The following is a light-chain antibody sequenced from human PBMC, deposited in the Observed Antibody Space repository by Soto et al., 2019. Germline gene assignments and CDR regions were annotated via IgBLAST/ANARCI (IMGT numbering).Light chain of an antibody. CDR1: QSVSSSY. CDR2: GAS. Sequence: EIVLTQSPGTLSFSPGERATLACRASQSVSSSYLAWFQQKPGQAPRLLIYGASSRATGIPDRFSGSGSGTDFTLTIGRLEPEDFAVYYCLQYGNAPCTVGPGTKVDIK. J-gene: IGKJ3*01. V-gene: IGKV3-20*01. CDR3: LQYGNAPCT.